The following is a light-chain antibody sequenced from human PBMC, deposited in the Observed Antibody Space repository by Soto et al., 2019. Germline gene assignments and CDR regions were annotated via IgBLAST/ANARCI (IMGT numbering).Light chain of an antibody. CDR2: WAS. Sequence: DIVMTQSPDSLAVSLGERATINRKSSQSVLYSSNNKNYLAWYQQKPGQPPKLLIYWASTRESGVPDRFSGGGSGTDFTLTISSLQAEDVAVYYCQQYYNTPYTFGQGTQLEIK. V-gene: IGKV4-1*01. CDR3: QQYYNTPYT. J-gene: IGKJ2*01. CDR1: QSVLYSSNNKNY.